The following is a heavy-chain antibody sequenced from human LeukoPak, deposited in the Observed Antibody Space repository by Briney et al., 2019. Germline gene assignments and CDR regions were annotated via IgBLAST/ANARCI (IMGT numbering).Heavy chain of an antibody. CDR3: AGTEDSSGFDY. D-gene: IGHD3-22*01. CDR2: IYYSGST. V-gene: IGHV4-30-4*08. CDR1: GGSISSGDYY. Sequence: SETLSPTCTVSGGSISSGDYYWSWIRQPPGKGLEWIGYIYYSGSTYYNPSLKSRVTISVDTSKNQFSLKLSSVTAADTAVYYCAGTEDSSGFDYWGQGTLVTVSS. J-gene: IGHJ4*02.